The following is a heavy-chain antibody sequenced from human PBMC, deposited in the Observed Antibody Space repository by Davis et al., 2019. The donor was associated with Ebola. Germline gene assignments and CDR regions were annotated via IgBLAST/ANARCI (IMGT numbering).Heavy chain of an antibody. D-gene: IGHD1-26*01. CDR2: IWFDGSKK. J-gene: IGHJ4*02. Sequence: PGGSLRLSCAASRFTFSSYGMHWVRQAPGKGLEWVAVIWFDGSKKYYADSVKGRFTISRDNSKNTLYLQMNSLRAEDTAVYYCARDVVGAPGDYWGQGTLVTVSS. V-gene: IGHV3-33*01. CDR3: ARDVVGAPGDY. CDR1: RFTFSSYG.